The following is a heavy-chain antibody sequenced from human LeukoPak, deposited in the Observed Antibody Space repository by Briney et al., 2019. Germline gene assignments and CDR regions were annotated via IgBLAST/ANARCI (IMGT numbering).Heavy chain of an antibody. CDR1: GFTFRNYE. CDR3: ARADMAVVPVFDY. CDR2: ISNSGSTI. Sequence: PGGSLRLSCAASGFTFRNYELNWVRQAPGKGLEWISYISNSGSTICYADSVRGRFTISRDNARNSLYLQMNSLRAEDTAVYYCARADMAVVPVFDYWGQGTLVTVSS. D-gene: IGHD6-19*01. V-gene: IGHV3-48*03. J-gene: IGHJ4*02.